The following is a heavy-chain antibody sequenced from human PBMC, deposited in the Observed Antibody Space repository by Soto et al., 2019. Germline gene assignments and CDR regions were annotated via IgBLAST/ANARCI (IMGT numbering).Heavy chain of an antibody. CDR3: SRSNGAYGGGYSWKFDY. V-gene: IGHV2-70*11. CDR2: IDWDDDE. Sequence: ESGPTLVNPTQTLTLTCTFSGFSLTTSGMCVSWIRQPPGKALEWLARIDWDDDEYYSTSLKTRLTISKDTSKNQVVLTITNMGPVDTVMYYFSRSNGAYGGGYSWKFDYWGQGALVTVSS. D-gene: IGHD1-26*01. CDR1: GFSLTTSGMC. J-gene: IGHJ4*02.